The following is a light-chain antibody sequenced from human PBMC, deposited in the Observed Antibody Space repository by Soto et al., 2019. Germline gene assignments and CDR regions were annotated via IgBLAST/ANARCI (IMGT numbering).Light chain of an antibody. CDR2: AAS. Sequence: EIVMTQSPATLSVSPGERATLSCRASQSVSSNLAWYQQKPGQAPRLLIYAASHRATGIPTRFSGSGSGTDFILTITSLEPEDVAVYYCQQRSDWPPSLTFGGGTKVDIK. V-gene: IGKV3-11*01. CDR3: QQRSDWPPSLT. CDR1: QSVSSN. J-gene: IGKJ4*01.